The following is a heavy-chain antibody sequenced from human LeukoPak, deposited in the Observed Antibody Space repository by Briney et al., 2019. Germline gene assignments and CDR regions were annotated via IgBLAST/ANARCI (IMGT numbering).Heavy chain of an antibody. D-gene: IGHD3-9*01. CDR2: IIPILGTA. CDR1: GGTFSSYA. Sequence: ASVKVSCKASGGTFSSYAISWVRQAPGQGLEWMGGIIPILGTANYAQKFQGRVTITADKSTSTAYMELSSLRSEDTAVYYCARDSLTGYYEWDYWGQGTLVTVSS. J-gene: IGHJ4*02. CDR3: ARDSLTGYYEWDY. V-gene: IGHV1-69*10.